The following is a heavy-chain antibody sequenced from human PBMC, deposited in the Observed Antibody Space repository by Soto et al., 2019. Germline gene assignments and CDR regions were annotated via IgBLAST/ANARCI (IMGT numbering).Heavy chain of an antibody. V-gene: IGHV4-34*01. D-gene: IGHD3-3*01. CDR2: INHSGST. CDR1: GGSFRGFY. Sequence: SETLSLTCAVYGGSFRGFYWGWIRQPPGEGLEWIGEINHSGSTNYNPSLKSRVTISVDTSKNQFSLKLSSVTAADTAVYYCAREPYYDFWSGYYSAFDIWGQGTMVTVS. J-gene: IGHJ3*02. CDR3: AREPYYDFWSGYYSAFDI.